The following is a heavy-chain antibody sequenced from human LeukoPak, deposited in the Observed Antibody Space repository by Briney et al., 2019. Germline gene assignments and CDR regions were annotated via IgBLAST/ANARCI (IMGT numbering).Heavy chain of an antibody. CDR2: IYTSGST. D-gene: IGHD6-19*01. Sequence: SQTLSLTCTVSGGSISSGSYYWSWIRQPAGKGLEWIGRIYTSGSTNYNPSLKSRVTISVDTSKNQLSLKLSSVTAADTAVYYCARIIAVVRGEIDYWGQGTLVTVSS. V-gene: IGHV4-61*02. CDR1: GGSISSGSYY. CDR3: ARIIAVVRGEIDY. J-gene: IGHJ4*02.